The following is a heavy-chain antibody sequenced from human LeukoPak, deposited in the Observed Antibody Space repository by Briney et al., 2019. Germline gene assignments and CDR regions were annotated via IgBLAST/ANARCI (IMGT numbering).Heavy chain of an antibody. D-gene: IGHD3-9*01. CDR3: ARKDILTGPSDY. Sequence: GESLKIFCWGSGYMFTSYWIGWVRQMPGKGLEWMGVIYPGDSDTRYSPSFQGQVTISADKSISTAYLQWSSLKASDTAMYYCARKDILTGPSDYWGQGTLVTVSS. CDR2: IYPGDSDT. J-gene: IGHJ4*02. CDR1: GYMFTSYW. V-gene: IGHV5-51*01.